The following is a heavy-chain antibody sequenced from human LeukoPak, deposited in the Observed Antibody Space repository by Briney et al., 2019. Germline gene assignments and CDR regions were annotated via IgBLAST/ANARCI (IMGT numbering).Heavy chain of an antibody. D-gene: IGHD3-3*01. J-gene: IGHJ6*03. Sequence: ASVKVSCKASGGTFSSYAISWVRQAPGQGLEWMGGIIPIFGTANYAQKFQGRVTITTDESTSTAYMELSSLRSEDTAVYYCASHSQNDFWSGYYDHNCYYYMDVWGKGTTVTVSS. CDR3: ASHSQNDFWSGYYDHNCYYYMDV. CDR2: IIPIFGTA. CDR1: GGTFSSYA. V-gene: IGHV1-69*05.